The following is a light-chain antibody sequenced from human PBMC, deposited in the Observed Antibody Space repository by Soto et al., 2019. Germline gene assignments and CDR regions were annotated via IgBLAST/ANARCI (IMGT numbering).Light chain of an antibody. J-gene: IGKJ1*01. CDR1: QSISNH. CDR3: LQQITDTSR. Sequence: MQMTTSGSSLSAAVEDSLLINCXASQSISNHLNWYQQKPGKAPKXXXFAASSLESGVPSRFSGIGSGTEFTLTVCSLELEDWATYCSLQQITDTSRFGHGTKVDIK. CDR2: AAS. V-gene: IGKV1-17*01.